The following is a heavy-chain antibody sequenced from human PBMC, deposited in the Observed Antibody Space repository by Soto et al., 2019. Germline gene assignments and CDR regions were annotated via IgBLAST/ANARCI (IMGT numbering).Heavy chain of an antibody. CDR2: INDSGDI. CDR3: ARGLILWFGELSRRGGYYYYMDV. D-gene: IGHD3-10*01. CDR1: GGSFSGYQ. J-gene: IGHJ6*03. V-gene: IGHV4-34*01. Sequence: QVQLQQWRAGLLKPSETLSLTCAVYGGSFSGYQWSWIRQTPGKGLEWIGGINDSGDINYNPSLKSRVTILVDSPKKQISLRLSSVTAADTAVYYCARGLILWFGELSRRGGYYYYMDVWGKGTTVIVSS.